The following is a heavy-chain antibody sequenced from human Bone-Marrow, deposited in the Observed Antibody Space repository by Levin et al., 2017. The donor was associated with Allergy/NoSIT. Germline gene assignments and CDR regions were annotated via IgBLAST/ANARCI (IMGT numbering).Heavy chain of an antibody. J-gene: IGHJ4*02. Sequence: GESLKISCATSDFPFSTYGMAWVRQAPGKGLEWVASITSTSKYIHYADPVKGRFTISRDNANNPLSLQMNRLRGEDTAVYYCARAAGAAGRGGMDVWGQGTLVTVSS. D-gene: IGHD2-15*01. CDR1: DFPFSTYG. V-gene: IGHV3-21*01. CDR2: ITSTSKYI. CDR3: ARAAGAAGRGGMDV.